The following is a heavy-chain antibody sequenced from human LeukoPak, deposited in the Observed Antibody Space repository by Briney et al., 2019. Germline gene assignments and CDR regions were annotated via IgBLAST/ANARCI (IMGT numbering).Heavy chain of an antibody. Sequence: SETLSLTCTVSGDSISDDYYTWMRQPAGKGLEWIGRIHSGGTTNYNPSLMSRVTLSIDKSKKHISLRLTSVTAADTAVYYCGRDIPTGYYDYWGQGILVTVSP. CDR3: GRDIPTGYYDY. D-gene: IGHD3-9*01. V-gene: IGHV4-4*07. J-gene: IGHJ4*02. CDR1: GDSISDDY. CDR2: IHSGGTT.